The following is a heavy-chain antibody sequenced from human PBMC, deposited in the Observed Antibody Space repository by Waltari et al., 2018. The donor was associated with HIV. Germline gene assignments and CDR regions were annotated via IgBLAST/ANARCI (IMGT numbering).Heavy chain of an antibody. CDR2: IIPISDTT. CDR1: GGTFSSYA. Sequence: QVQLVQSGAEVKKPGSSVQVSCKASGGTFSSYAFSWVRQAPGQGLEWMGGIIPISDTTHYAQNFQGRVTITADESTSTAYMELSSLRSEDTAVYYCASGVEMATTGDYWGQGTLVTVSS. J-gene: IGHJ4*02. D-gene: IGHD2-8*01. V-gene: IGHV1-69*01. CDR3: ASGVEMATTGDY.